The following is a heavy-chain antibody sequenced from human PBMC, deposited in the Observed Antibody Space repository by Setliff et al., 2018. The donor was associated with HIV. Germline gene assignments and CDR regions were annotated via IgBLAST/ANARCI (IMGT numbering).Heavy chain of an antibody. CDR2: MEPNSGNT. J-gene: IGHJ4*02. V-gene: IGHV1-8*02. Sequence: VASVKVSCKASGYTFTSYDINWVRQAAGQGLEWIGWMEPNSGNTGCAQKFQGRVTMTRNTSISTAYMELSGLRSEDTAVYYCARISPTLDYWGQGTLVTVSS. CDR1: GYTFTSYD. CDR3: ARISPTLDY.